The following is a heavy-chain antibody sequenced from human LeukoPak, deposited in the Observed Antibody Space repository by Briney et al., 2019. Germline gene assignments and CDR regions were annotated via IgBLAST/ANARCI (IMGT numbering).Heavy chain of an antibody. J-gene: IGHJ3*02. Sequence: PGGSLRLSCAASGFTFSNAWMSWVRQAPGKGLEWVGRIKSKTDGGTTDYAAPVKGRFTISRDDSKNTLYLQMNSLKTEDTAVYYCTTAHMTDDPDAFDIWGQGTMVTVSS. CDR3: TTAHMTDDPDAFDI. CDR1: GFTFSNAW. D-gene: IGHD1-1*01. V-gene: IGHV3-15*01. CDR2: IKSKTDGGTT.